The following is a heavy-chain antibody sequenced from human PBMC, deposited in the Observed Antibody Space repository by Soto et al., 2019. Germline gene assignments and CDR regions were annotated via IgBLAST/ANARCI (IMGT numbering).Heavy chain of an antibody. D-gene: IGHD1-1*01. CDR1: GFTFSNHW. CDR2: IGPDGSST. J-gene: IGHJ4*02. Sequence: PGGSLRLSCAASGFTFSNHWMHWVRQAPGKGLVWVSHIGPDGSSTRNADSVQGRFAISRDNARDTLYLQMNSLRDEDTAVYYCARDNNWSYDYWGQGILVTVSS. CDR3: ARDNNWSYDY. V-gene: IGHV3-74*01.